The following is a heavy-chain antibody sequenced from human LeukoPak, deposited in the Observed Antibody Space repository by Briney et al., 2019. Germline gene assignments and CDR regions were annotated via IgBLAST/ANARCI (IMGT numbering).Heavy chain of an antibody. Sequence: SETLSLTCTVSGGSISSYYWSWIRQPPGKGLEWIGYIYYSGSTNYNPSLKSRVTIPVDTSKNQFSLKLSSVTAADTAVYYCARDGLNRGSYSNWGQGTLVTVSS. CDR1: GGSISSYY. J-gene: IGHJ4*02. D-gene: IGHD1-26*01. V-gene: IGHV4-59*01. CDR2: IYYSGST. CDR3: ARDGLNRGSYSN.